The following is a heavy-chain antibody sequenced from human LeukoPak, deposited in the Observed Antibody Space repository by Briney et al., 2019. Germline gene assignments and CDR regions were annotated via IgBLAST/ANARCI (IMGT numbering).Heavy chain of an antibody. CDR1: GFSLSTSGMR. V-gene: IGHV2-70*04. Sequence: ESGPTLVNPTQPLTLTCTFSGFSLSTSGMRVSWIRQPPGKALEWLARIDWDDDKFYSTSLKTRLTISKDTSKNQVVLTMTNMDPVDTATYYCARMSRGVAAAGYYFDYWGQGTLVTVSS. CDR3: ARMSRGVAAAGYYFDY. J-gene: IGHJ4*02. CDR2: IDWDDDK. D-gene: IGHD6-13*01.